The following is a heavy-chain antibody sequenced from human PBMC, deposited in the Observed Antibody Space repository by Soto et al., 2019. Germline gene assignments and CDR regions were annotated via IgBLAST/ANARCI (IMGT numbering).Heavy chain of an antibody. CDR1: GYTFTSYG. Sequence: SVKVSCKASGYTFTSYGISWVRQAPGQGLEWMGGIIPIFGTANYAQKFQGRVTITADKSTSTAYMELSSLRSEDTAVYYCAREHIVVVTASYNWFDPWGQGTLVTVSS. J-gene: IGHJ5*02. CDR2: IIPIFGTA. CDR3: AREHIVVVTASYNWFDP. D-gene: IGHD2-21*02. V-gene: IGHV1-69*06.